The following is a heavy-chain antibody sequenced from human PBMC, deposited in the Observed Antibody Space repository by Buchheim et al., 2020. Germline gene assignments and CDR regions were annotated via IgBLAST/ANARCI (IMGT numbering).Heavy chain of an antibody. CDR3: AKDMYASGWYSSDY. CDR2: ISGSGGST. V-gene: IGHV3-23*01. D-gene: IGHD6-19*01. Sequence: EVQLLESGGGWVQPGRSLRLSCVGSGLTFRSYAMSWVRQAPGKGLEWVSGISGSGGSTYYADSVKGRFTISRDNSKNTLCMSMNSLRAEDTAVYYCAKDMYASGWYSSDYWGQGTL. J-gene: IGHJ4*02. CDR1: GLTFRSYA.